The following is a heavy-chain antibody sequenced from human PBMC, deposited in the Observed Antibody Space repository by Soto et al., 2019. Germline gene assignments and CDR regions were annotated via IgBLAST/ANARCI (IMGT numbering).Heavy chain of an antibody. J-gene: IGHJ5*02. D-gene: IGHD5-12*01. CDR1: GYTFFTYD. CDR3: ARQHGPTTSDKWFDP. CDR2: ISTYSGDT. V-gene: IGHV1-18*01. Sequence: QVHLVQSGVEVKTTGASVKVSCQASGYTFFTYDISWVRQAPGQGLEWMGWISTYSGDTKYAQKFQGRVTMTTDTATTTAYLELRSLRSDATAVYYCARQHGPTTSDKWFDPWGQGTVVTVSS.